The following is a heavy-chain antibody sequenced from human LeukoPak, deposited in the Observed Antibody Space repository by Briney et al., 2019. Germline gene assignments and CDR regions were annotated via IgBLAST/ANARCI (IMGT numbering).Heavy chain of an antibody. Sequence: PGGSLRLSCAASGFTFSSYAMSWVRQAPGKGLEWVSSISSSSSYIYYADSVKGRFTISRDNAKNSLYLQMNSLRAEDTAVYYCARDGRNRADPWGQGTLVTVSS. CDR3: ARDGRNRADP. J-gene: IGHJ5*02. CDR1: GFTFSSYA. D-gene: IGHD1-14*01. V-gene: IGHV3-21*01. CDR2: ISSSSSYI.